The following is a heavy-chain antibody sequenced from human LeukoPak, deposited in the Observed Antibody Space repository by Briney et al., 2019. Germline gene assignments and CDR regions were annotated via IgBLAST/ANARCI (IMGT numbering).Heavy chain of an antibody. V-gene: IGHV3-74*03. D-gene: IGHD3-10*01. CDR2: LDVDGSGT. J-gene: IGHJ5*02. CDR1: GFTFSRYW. CDR3: ARDPSAAGGWFDP. Sequence: GGSLRLSCAASGFTFSRYWMHWVRQAPGKGLVWVSRLDVDGSGTEYADSGKGRFTISRDNAKNTLYLQMNSLSAEDTAVYYCARDPSAAGGWFDPWGQGTLVTVSS.